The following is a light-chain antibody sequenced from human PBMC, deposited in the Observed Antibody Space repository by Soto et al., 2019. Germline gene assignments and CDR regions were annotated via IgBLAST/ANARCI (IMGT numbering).Light chain of an antibody. V-gene: IGKV2-28*01. CDR3: MQVLRTPPT. CDR2: LGS. CDR1: ESLLFSNGYNY. Sequence: DIVMTQSPLSLPVTPGEPASISCRSSESLLFSNGYNYLDWYLQKPGHSPQLLIYLGSNRASGVPDRFSGSGSGTDFTLKISRVESVDVGVYYCMQVLRTPPTLGGGTRVDIK. J-gene: IGKJ4*01.